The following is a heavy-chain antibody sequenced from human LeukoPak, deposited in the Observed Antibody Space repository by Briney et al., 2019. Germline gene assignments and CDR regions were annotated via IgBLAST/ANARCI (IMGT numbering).Heavy chain of an antibody. CDR2: INHSGST. J-gene: IGHJ4*02. CDR3: ARLGLYCSSTSCLYFDY. D-gene: IGHD2-2*01. Sequence: KPSETLSLACAVYGGSFSGYYWSWIRQPPGKGLEWIGEINHSGSTNYNPSLKSRVTISVDTSKNQFSLKLSSVTAADTAVYYCARLGLYCSSTSCLYFDYWGQGTLVTVSS. CDR1: GGSFSGYY. V-gene: IGHV4-34*01.